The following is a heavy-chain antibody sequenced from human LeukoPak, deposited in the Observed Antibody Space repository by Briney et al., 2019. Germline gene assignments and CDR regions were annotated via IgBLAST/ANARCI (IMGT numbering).Heavy chain of an antibody. CDR3: VRHRDTRGYGGYWDFDQ. D-gene: IGHD5-12*01. J-gene: IGHJ4*02. CDR1: GGSISVYY. V-gene: IGHV4-59*08. Sequence: SETLSLTCTVSGGSISVYYWSWIRQPPGKGLEWIGYIYYSESTNYNPSLKSRVTISVDTSKNQFSLKLSSVAAADTAVYYCVRHRDTRGYGGYWDFDQWGQGTLVTVSS. CDR2: IYYSEST.